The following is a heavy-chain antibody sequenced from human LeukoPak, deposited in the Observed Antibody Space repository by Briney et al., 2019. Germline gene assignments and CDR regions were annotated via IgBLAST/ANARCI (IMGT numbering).Heavy chain of an antibody. CDR3: AKIYEPGERAGAFDI. CDR1: GFSFNEYA. J-gene: IGHJ3*02. CDR2: ISGSGGST. D-gene: IGHD5/OR15-5a*01. V-gene: IGHV3-23*01. Sequence: PGRSLRLSCAASGFSFNEYAIHWVRQAPGKGLEWVSAISGSGGSTYYADYVKGRFTISRDNSKNTLYLQMNSLRAEDTAVYYCAKIYEPGERAGAFDIWGQGTMVTVSS.